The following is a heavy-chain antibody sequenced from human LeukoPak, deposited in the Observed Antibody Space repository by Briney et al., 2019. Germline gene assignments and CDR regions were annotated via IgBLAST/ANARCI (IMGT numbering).Heavy chain of an antibody. Sequence: SETLSLTCAVYGGSFSGYYWSWVRQPPGKGLEGIGEINHSGSTNYNPSLTSRVTISVDTSKNQFSLKLSSVTAADTAVYYCARGHGVVYGYFFPYFDYWGQGTLVTVSS. CDR2: INHSGST. CDR1: GGSFSGYY. D-gene: IGHD5-18*01. J-gene: IGHJ4*02. V-gene: IGHV4-34*01. CDR3: ARGHGVVYGYFFPYFDY.